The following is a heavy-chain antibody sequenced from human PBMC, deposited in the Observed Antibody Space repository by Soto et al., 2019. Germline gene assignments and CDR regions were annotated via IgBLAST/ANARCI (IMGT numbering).Heavy chain of an antibody. CDR1: GVTFSSDA. CDR3: AKDAKLAHFDY. Sequence: EVQLLESGGGLVQPGGSLRLSCAASGVTFSSDAMSWVRQAPGKGLEWVSAISGSGGSTYYADSVKGRFTISRDNSQNTLYLHMNSLRAADTAVYYCAKDAKLAHFDYWGQGTLVTVSS. V-gene: IGHV3-23*01. CDR2: ISGSGGST. J-gene: IGHJ4*02. D-gene: IGHD6-6*01.